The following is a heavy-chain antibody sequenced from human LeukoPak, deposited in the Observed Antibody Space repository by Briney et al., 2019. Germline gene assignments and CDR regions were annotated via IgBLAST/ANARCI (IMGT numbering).Heavy chain of an antibody. J-gene: IGHJ5*02. CDR1: GGSISDYY. CDR2: IYYSGST. CDR3: ARDHCSGGSCFNWFDP. D-gene: IGHD2-15*01. V-gene: IGHV4-59*12. Sequence: SETLSLTCTISGGSISDYYWSWIRHPPGKGLEWIGYIYYSGSTNYNPSLKSRVTISVDTSKNQFSLKLSSVTAADTAVYYCARDHCSGGSCFNWFDPWGQGTLVTVSS.